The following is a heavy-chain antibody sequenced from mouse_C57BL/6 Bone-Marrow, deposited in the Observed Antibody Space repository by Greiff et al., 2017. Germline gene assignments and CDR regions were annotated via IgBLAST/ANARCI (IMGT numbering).Heavy chain of an antibody. CDR1: GYTFTSYW. CDR2: IYPGSGST. J-gene: IGHJ2*01. CDR3: ARGFITTVVGDY. Sequence: QVQLQQPGAELVKPGASVKMSCKASGYTFTSYWITWVKQRPGQGLEWIGDIYPGSGSTNYNEKFKSKATLTVDTSSSTAYMQLSSLTSEDSAVYYCARGFITTVVGDYWGQGTTLTVSS. D-gene: IGHD1-1*01. V-gene: IGHV1-55*01.